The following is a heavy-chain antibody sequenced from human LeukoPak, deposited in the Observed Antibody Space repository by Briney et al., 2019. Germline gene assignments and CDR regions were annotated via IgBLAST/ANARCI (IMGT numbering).Heavy chain of an antibody. CDR3: AKVRSLSLAATEPLDY. D-gene: IGHD6-6*01. Sequence: GRSLRLSCAASGFTFDDYAMHWVRQAPGKGLEWVSGITWNNGFIEYADSVKGRFTISRDNAKNSLILQMNSLGPEDTALYYCAKVRSLSLAATEPLDYWGQGTLVTVSS. CDR1: GFTFDDYA. V-gene: IGHV3-9*01. J-gene: IGHJ4*02. CDR2: ITWNNGFI.